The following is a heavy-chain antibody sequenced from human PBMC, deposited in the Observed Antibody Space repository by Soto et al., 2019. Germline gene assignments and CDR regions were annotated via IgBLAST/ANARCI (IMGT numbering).Heavy chain of an antibody. J-gene: IGHJ6*02. CDR2: MNPNSGNT. D-gene: IGHD3-3*01. Sequence: ASVKVSCKASGYTFTSYDINWVRQATGQGLEWMGWMNPNSGNTGYAQKFQGRVTMTRDTSISTAYMELSSLRSEDTAVYYCARAYDFWSGYYTDYYYYYGMDVWG. CDR3: ARAYDFWSGYYTDYYYYYGMDV. V-gene: IGHV1-8*01. CDR1: GYTFTSYD.